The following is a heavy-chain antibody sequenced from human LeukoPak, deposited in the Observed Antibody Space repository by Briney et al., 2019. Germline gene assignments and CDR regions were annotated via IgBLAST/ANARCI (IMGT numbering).Heavy chain of an antibody. CDR2: IHREGTTT. D-gene: IGHD3-9*01. Sequence: GGSLRLSCAASGFTFSAYWMHWVRQVPGKGLVGVSRIHREGTTTIYADSVKGRFTISRDNGKNTLYLHMNSLRADDTAVYYCARDSDWLLFDYWGQGTLVTVSS. V-gene: IGHV3-74*01. CDR1: GFTFSAYW. J-gene: IGHJ4*02. CDR3: ARDSDWLLFDY.